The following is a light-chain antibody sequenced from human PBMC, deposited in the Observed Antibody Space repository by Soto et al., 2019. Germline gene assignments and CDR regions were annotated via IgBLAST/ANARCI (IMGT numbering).Light chain of an antibody. Sequence: DIQMTQSPSSLSASVRDRVTITCHASQDISNYLNWYQQRPGKAPKLLIFDASTLETGVPSRFSGSGSGTDFTFTISSLQPEDIATYYCQQYHNIPPTFGQGTKVDI. CDR3: QQYHNIPPT. J-gene: IGKJ1*01. CDR2: DAS. CDR1: QDISNY. V-gene: IGKV1-33*01.